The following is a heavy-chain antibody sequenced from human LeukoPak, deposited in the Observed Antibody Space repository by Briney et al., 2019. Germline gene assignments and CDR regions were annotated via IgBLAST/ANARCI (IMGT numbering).Heavy chain of an antibody. CDR3: ARGPALGVRGAHLDY. J-gene: IGHJ4*02. CDR1: GFSFGSHG. Sequence: GGSLRLSCTASGFSFGSHGMHWVRQTPGKGLDWVAVIWYDGNTKYYADSAKGRFTISRDNPKNTLFLEMNTLRVEDTAVYRCARGPALGVRGAHLDYWGQGILVAVSS. CDR2: IWYDGNTK. V-gene: IGHV3-33*02. D-gene: IGHD3-10*01.